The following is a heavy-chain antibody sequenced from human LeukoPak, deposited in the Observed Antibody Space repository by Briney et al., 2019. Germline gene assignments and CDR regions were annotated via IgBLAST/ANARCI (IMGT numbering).Heavy chain of an antibody. V-gene: IGHV4-39*06. CDR1: DGSISSSNYY. CDR2: IYYSGST. D-gene: IGHD6-19*01. CDR3: ARGDSGPWYPTGPHFDY. J-gene: IGHJ4*02. Sequence: SGTLSLTCSVSDGSISSSNYYWGWIRQPPGRGLEWIGSIYYSGSTYYNPSLRSRVTIFLDTSENQFALRLTSVTAADTAMYFCARGDSGPWYPTGPHFDYWGRGTVVTVSS.